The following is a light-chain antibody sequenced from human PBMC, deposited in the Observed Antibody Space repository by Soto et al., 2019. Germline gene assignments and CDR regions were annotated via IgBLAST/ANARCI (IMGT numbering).Light chain of an antibody. V-gene: IGKV1-5*03. CDR1: QNIISW. CDR2: KAS. CDR3: QQYISFPHP. Sequence: DIQMTQSPSTLSASVGDRVTITCRASQNIISWLAWYQQKPGKAPKLLTYKASSLESGVPSRFRGSGSGTEFTLTINRLQPDDFATYYCQQYISFPHPFGQGTKLEIK. J-gene: IGKJ2*01.